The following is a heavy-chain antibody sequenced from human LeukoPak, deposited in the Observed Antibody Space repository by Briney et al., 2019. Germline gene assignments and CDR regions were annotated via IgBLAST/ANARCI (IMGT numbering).Heavy chain of an antibody. Sequence: SATLSLTCRVAGDSISRYYWNWIRPPAGRGLEWIGRIFTGGFINYNPSLSSRVTVSLDTSKNQVSLKLTSVTAADTAVYYCARHSMLSSTYFGVSDIWGQGTTVTVSS. CDR3: ARHSMLSSTYFGVSDI. D-gene: IGHD6-13*01. CDR1: GDSISRYY. J-gene: IGHJ3*02. CDR2: IFTGGFI. V-gene: IGHV4-4*07.